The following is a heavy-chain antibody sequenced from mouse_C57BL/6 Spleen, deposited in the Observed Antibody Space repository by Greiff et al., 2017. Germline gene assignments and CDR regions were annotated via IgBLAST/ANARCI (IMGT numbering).Heavy chain of an antibody. D-gene: IGHD1-1*01. CDR2: INPRSGYT. V-gene: IGHV1-4*01. Sequence: VQLQQSGAELARPGASVKMSCKASGYTFTSYTMHWVKQRPGQGLEWIGYINPRSGYTKYNQKFKDKATLTADKSSSTAYMQLRSLTSEDSAVYYCARWGCYGTPDYWGQGTTLTVSS. J-gene: IGHJ2*01. CDR1: GYTFTSYT. CDR3: ARWGCYGTPDY.